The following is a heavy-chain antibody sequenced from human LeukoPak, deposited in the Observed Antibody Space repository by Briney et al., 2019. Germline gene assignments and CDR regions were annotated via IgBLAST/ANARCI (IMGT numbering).Heavy chain of an antibody. CDR2: ISGNGGST. CDR3: ARGSGWTLFDY. J-gene: IGHJ4*02. V-gene: IGHV3-64*01. Sequence: GGSLRLSCAASGFTFSSYPMHWVRQAPGKVLEYVSAISGNGGSTYYANSVKGRFTISRDNSKNTLYLQMGSLRAEDMAVYYCARGSGWTLFDYWGQGTLVTVSS. CDR1: GFTFSSYP. D-gene: IGHD6-19*01.